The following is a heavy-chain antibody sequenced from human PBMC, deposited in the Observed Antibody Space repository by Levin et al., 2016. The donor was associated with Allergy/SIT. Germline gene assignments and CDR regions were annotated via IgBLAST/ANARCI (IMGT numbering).Heavy chain of an antibody. D-gene: IGHD5/OR15-5a*01. CDR3: ARGMSMSTGSWYYFDY. V-gene: IGHV4-39*01. Sequence: RQAPGKGLEWIGNMYHTGSTFNNPSLKTRVTLSVDTSKNQVSLRLSSVTAADTAVYYCARGMSMSTGSWYYFDYWGQGTLVTVSS. CDR2: MYHTGST. J-gene: IGHJ4*02.